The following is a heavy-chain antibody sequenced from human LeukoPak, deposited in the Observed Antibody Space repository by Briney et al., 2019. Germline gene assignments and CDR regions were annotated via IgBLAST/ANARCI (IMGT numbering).Heavy chain of an antibody. V-gene: IGHV3-23*01. Sequence: GGSLRLSCAASGFTFSSYAMSWVRQAPGKGLEWVSAISGSGGSTYYADSVKGRFTISRDNSKNTLYLQMNSLRAEDTAVYYCAKDEADFWSGYFEFDYWGQGTLVTVSS. D-gene: IGHD3-3*01. CDR3: AKDEADFWSGYFEFDY. CDR1: GFTFSSYA. CDR2: ISGSGGST. J-gene: IGHJ4*02.